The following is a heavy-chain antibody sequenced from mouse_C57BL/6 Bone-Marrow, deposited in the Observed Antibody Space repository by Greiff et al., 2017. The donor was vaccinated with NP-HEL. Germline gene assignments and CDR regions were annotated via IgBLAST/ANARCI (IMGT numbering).Heavy chain of an antibody. CDR3: ARHDLYYYGTWFAY. J-gene: IGHJ3*01. V-gene: IGHV5-12*01. CDR1: GFTFSDYY. D-gene: IGHD1-1*01. CDR2: ISNGGGST. Sequence: EVKLEESGGGLVQPGGSLKLSCAASGFTFSDYYMYWVRQTPEKRLEWVAYISNGGGSTYYPDTVKGRFTISRDNAKNTLYLQMSRLKSEDTAMYYCARHDLYYYGTWFAYWGQGTLVTVSA.